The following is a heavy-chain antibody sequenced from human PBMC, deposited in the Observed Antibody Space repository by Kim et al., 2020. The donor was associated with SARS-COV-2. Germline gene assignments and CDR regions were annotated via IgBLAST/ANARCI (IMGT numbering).Heavy chain of an antibody. CDR2: IKQDGSEK. CDR3: VTSSGFRGGNDF. V-gene: IGHV3-7*01. CDR1: GFTFNNYW. D-gene: IGHD3-10*01. Sequence: GGSLRLSCVTSGFTFNNYWMSWVRQAPGKGLEWVANIKQDGSEKDYVDSVRGRFTISRDNAKNSLYLQMNSLRVEDTAVYYCVTSSGFRGGNDFWGQGTLVTVSS. J-gene: IGHJ4*02.